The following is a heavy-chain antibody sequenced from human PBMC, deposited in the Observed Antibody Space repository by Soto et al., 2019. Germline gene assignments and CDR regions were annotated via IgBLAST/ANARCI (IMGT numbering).Heavy chain of an antibody. CDR1: GYTFTSYG. D-gene: IGHD6-6*01. Sequence: QVQLVQSGAEVKEPGASVKVSCKASGYTFTSYGISWVRQAPGQGLEWMGWISTYNGNTNYAQKLQGRVTMTTDTSTSTVYMELRNLRSDDTAVYYCASQLTIAARPMGVWGQGTLLTVSS. J-gene: IGHJ4*02. CDR2: ISTYNGNT. V-gene: IGHV1-18*01. CDR3: ASQLTIAARPMGV.